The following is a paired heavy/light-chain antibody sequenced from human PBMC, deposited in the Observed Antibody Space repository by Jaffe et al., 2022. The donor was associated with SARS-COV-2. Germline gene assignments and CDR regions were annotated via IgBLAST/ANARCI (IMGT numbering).Light chain of an antibody. J-gene: IGKJ1*01. CDR2: AAS. Sequence: VIWMTQSPSLLSASTGDRVTISCRMSQGISSYLAWYQQKPGKAPELLIYAASTLQSGVPSRFSGSGSGTDFTLTISCLQSEDFATYYCQQYYSFPPAFGQGTKVEIK. CDR3: QQYYSFPPA. V-gene: IGKV1D-8*01. CDR1: QGISSY.
Heavy chain of an antibody. D-gene: IGHD6-13*01. CDR2: INPNSGGT. Sequence: QVQLVQSGAEVKKPGASVKVSCKASGYTFTGYYMHWVRQAPGQGLEWMGRINPNSGGTNYAQKFQGRVTMTRDTSISTAYMELSRLRSDDTAVYYCARDLCIAAAGTTGCAFDIWGQGTMVTVSS. CDR1: GYTFTGYY. J-gene: IGHJ3*02. CDR3: ARDLCIAAAGTTGCAFDI. V-gene: IGHV1-2*06.